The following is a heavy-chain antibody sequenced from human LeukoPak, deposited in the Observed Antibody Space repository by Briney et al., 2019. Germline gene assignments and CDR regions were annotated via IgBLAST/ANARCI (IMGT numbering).Heavy chain of an antibody. J-gene: IGHJ4*02. Sequence: PGGTLRLSCAASGFTFSSYGMSWVRQAPGKGLEWVSAISGSGGSTYYADSVKGRFTISRDNSKNTLFLQMNSLRSEDTAMYYCACPYSSGWSLPFDYWGQGTLVTVSS. CDR2: ISGSGGST. V-gene: IGHV3-23*01. CDR1: GFTFSSYG. CDR3: ACPYSSGWSLPFDY. D-gene: IGHD6-19*01.